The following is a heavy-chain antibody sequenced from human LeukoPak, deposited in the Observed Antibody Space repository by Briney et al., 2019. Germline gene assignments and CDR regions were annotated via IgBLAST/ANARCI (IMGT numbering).Heavy chain of an antibody. D-gene: IGHD2-2*01. J-gene: IGHJ3*02. CDR2: ISSSSSYI. Sequence: PGGSLRLSCAASGFTFSSYSMNWVRQAPGKGLEWVSSISSSSSYIYYADSVKGRFTISRDNAKNSLYLQTNSLRAEDTAVYYCASDIVVVPAARSKAFDIWGQGTMVTVSS. CDR3: ASDIVVVPAARSKAFDI. CDR1: GFTFSSYS. V-gene: IGHV3-21*01.